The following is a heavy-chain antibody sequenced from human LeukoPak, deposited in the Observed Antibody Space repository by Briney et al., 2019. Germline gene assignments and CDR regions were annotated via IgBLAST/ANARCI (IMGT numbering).Heavy chain of an antibody. V-gene: IGHV4-34*01. D-gene: IGHD2-2*03. CDR1: GGSFRGYY. CDR2: IHYTGAT. J-gene: IGHJ4*02. Sequence: AETLSLTCAVYGGSFRGYYWSWIRQPPGEGLEWIGEIHYTGATNYKPSLKSRVTISVDTSKNQFSLKLSSVTAVDTAVYYCAWSGYCSSTSCPRFDYWGQGTLVTVSS. CDR3: AWSGYCSSTSCPRFDY.